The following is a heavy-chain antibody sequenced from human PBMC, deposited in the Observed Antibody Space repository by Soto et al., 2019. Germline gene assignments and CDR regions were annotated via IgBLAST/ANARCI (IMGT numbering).Heavy chain of an antibody. J-gene: IGHJ4*02. D-gene: IGHD3-3*01. V-gene: IGHV1-69*01. Sequence: QVLLVQSGAEVKKPGSSVKISCKASGGSFGNSAINWVRQTPGQGLEWLGGFIPVYRTLNYAQKFQGRVTITADESTGTAYMTLNRLASNDTAVYYCATGVIWIGYFTVDSWGQGTRVTVSS. CDR2: FIPVYRTL. CDR1: GGSFGNSA. CDR3: ATGVIWIGYFTVDS.